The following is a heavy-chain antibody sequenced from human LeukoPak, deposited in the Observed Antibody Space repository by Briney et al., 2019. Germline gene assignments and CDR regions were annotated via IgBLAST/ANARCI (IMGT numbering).Heavy chain of an antibody. J-gene: IGHJ5*02. CDR2: VSPAGGGS. CDR1: GYTFSAYY. V-gene: IGHV1-2*02. Sequence: EASVKVSCKASGYTFSAYYIHWVRQAPGQGLEWMGWVSPAGGGSNSAQKFQDRFTMTWDTSISTAYMELRGLTSDDTAVYSCARGTPVNGFGYTLSWFDHWGQGTLVTVSS. D-gene: IGHD5-18*01. CDR3: ARGTPVNGFGYTLSWFDH.